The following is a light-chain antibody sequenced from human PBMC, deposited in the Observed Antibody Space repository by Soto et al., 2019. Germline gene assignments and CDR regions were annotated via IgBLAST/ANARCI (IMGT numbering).Light chain of an antibody. V-gene: IGKV1-5*01. CDR1: QSISNW. CDR3: QQYMSYS. Sequence: IHITPSPSTLPSSLGDRGTITCRASQSISNWLAWYQQQPGTAPKLLIYHASTLESGVPSRFSGSGSGTEFTLTISSLQPDDFATYYCQQYMSYSFGQGTKVDI. CDR2: HAS. J-gene: IGKJ1*01.